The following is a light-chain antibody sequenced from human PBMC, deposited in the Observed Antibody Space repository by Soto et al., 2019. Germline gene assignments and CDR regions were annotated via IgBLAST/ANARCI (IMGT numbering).Light chain of an antibody. CDR1: SSDVGGYNY. CDR3: ISYTSDDVRYV. CDR2: EVS. V-gene: IGLV2-14*01. J-gene: IGLJ1*01. Sequence: QSVLTQPASVSGSPGQSITISYTGTSSDVGGYNYVSWYQQHPGKAPKLMIYEVSNRPSGISNRFSGSKSGNTASLTISGLQSEDEADYYCISYTSDDVRYVFGTGTKLTVL.